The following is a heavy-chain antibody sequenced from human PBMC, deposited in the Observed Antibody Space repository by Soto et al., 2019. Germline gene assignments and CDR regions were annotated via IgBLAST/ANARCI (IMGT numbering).Heavy chain of an antibody. Sequence: PSETLSLTCAVSGGSISRGCYSWSWIRQPPGKGLEWIGCIYYSGSTYYNPSLKSRVTISVDTSKNQFSLKLSSVTAADTAVYYCASPKIAFYNWFDPWGQGTLVTVSS. D-gene: IGHD3-3*02. CDR2: IYYSGST. CDR1: GGSISRGCYS. CDR3: ASPKIAFYNWFDP. J-gene: IGHJ5*02. V-gene: IGHV4-30-2*03.